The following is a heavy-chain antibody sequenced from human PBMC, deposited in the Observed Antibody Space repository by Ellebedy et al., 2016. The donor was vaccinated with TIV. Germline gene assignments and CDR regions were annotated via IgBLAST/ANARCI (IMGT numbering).Heavy chain of an antibody. Sequence: GGSLRLSCAASGFTFSNAWMNWVRQAPGKGLEWVSVILDRGDVTNYLDSVRGRFTISRDNSKNILYLQMSSLTAEDTAIYYCAQEGLERHTDFQHWGQGTLVTVSS. V-gene: IGHV3-23*01. CDR1: GFTFSNAW. CDR2: ILDRGDVT. D-gene: IGHD1-1*01. CDR3: AQEGLERHTDFQH. J-gene: IGHJ1*01.